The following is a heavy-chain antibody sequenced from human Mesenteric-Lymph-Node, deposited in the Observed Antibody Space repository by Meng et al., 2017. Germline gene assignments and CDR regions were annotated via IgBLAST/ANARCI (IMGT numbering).Heavy chain of an antibody. D-gene: IGHD3-10*01. CDR3: ARLWFGERPPDY. Sequence: QLQLQESGPGLVKPSETLSLTCTASGGYIRSSTYYWGWIRQPPGKGREWIGSIYYSGRTYYNPSLKSRVTMSVDTSKNQFSLKLSSVTAADTAVYYCARLWFGERPPDYWGQGTLVTVSS. CDR2: IYYSGRT. J-gene: IGHJ4*02. CDR1: GGYIRSSTYY. V-gene: IGHV4-39*01.